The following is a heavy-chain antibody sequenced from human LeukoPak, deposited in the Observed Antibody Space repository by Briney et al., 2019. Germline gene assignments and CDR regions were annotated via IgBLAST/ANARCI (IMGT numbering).Heavy chain of an antibody. CDR3: ARRVGYDILTGYYFDY. D-gene: IGHD3-9*01. CDR2: IIPIFGTA. J-gene: IGHJ4*02. V-gene: IGHV1-69*13. CDR1: GGTFSSYA. Sequence: ASVKVSCKASGGTFSSYAISWVRQAPGQGLEWMGGIIPIFGTANYAQKFQGRATITADESTSTAYMELSSLRSEDTAVYYCARRVGYDILTGYYFDYWGQGTLVTVSS.